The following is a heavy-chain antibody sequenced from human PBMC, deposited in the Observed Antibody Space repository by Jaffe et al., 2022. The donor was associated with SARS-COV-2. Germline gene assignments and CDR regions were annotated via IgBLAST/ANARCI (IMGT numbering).Heavy chain of an antibody. D-gene: IGHD6-19*01. CDR2: IYYSGST. CDR3: ARFGGGSSGLVRWLGLDY. CDR1: GGSISSYY. J-gene: IGHJ4*02. Sequence: QVQLQESGPGLVKPSETLSLTCTVSGGSISSYYWSWIRQPPGKGLEWIGYIYYSGSTNYNPSLKSRVTISVDTSKNQFSLKLSSVTAADTAVYYCARFGGGSSGLVRWLGLDYWGQGTLVTVSS. V-gene: IGHV4-59*01.